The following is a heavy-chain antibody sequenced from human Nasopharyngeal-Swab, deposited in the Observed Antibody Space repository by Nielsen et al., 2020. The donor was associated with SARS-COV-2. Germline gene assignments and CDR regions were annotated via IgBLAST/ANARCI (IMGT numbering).Heavy chain of an antibody. Sequence: ASVKVSCKASGYTFTSYYMHWVRQAPGQGLEWMGIINPSGGSTSYAQKFQGRVTMTRDTSTSTVYMELSSLRSEDTAVYYCARGWYYDSSGQISQNEDYYYYYGMDVWGQGTTVTVSS. J-gene: IGHJ6*02. V-gene: IGHV1-46*01. D-gene: IGHD3-22*01. CDR2: INPSGGST. CDR1: GYTFTSYY. CDR3: ARGWYYDSSGQISQNEDYYYYYGMDV.